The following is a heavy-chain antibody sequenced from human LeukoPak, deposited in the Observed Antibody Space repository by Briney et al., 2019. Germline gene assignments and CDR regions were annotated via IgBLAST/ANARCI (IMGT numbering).Heavy chain of an antibody. D-gene: IGHD5-18*01. V-gene: IGHV1-46*01. Sequence: ASVKVSCKASGYTFTSNYIHWVRQAPGQGLEWMGMIYPRDGSTSYAQKFQGRVTITADESTSTAYMELSSLRSEDTAVYYCARVLSREYSYGYGDWGQGTLVTVSS. CDR1: GYTFTSNY. J-gene: IGHJ4*02. CDR2: IYPRDGST. CDR3: ARVLSREYSYGYGD.